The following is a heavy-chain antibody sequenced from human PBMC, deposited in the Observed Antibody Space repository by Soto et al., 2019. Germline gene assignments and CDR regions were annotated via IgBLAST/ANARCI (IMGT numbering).Heavy chain of an antibody. V-gene: IGHV3-7*01. Sequence: GGSLRLSCAASGFTFSSYWMSWVRQAPGKGLEWVTNIEQDGSEKYYVDSVKGRFTISRDNAKNSLYLQMNSLRAEDTAVYYCARAVDYGVHMDVWGKGTTVTVSS. CDR3: ARAVDYGVHMDV. D-gene: IGHD4-17*01. CDR2: IEQDGSEK. CDR1: GFTFSSYW. J-gene: IGHJ6*03.